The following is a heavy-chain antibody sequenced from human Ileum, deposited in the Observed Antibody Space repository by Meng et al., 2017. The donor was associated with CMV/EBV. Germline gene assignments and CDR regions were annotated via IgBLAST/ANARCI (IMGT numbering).Heavy chain of an antibody. Sequence: LTSPVAAGAFKGHCWWRWVHRPPGKGLWWFGVTVPSGTATYHPSLKRRVTMSLDESKNAFSLRLTSVPAADTAVYYCASNGYFSLDSWSQGTLVTVSS. D-gene: IGHD3-22*01. J-gene: IGHJ4*02. V-gene: IGHV4-4*02. CDR3: ASNGYFSLDS. CDR2: TVPSGTA. CDR1: AGAFKGHCW.